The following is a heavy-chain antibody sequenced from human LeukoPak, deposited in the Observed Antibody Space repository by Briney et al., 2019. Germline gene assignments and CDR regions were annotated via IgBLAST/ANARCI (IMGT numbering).Heavy chain of an antibody. CDR3: AKDSHITMILVAEWGFDY. CDR2: SSDDGGSA. CDR1: GFTFRRYA. V-gene: IGHV3-23*01. D-gene: IGHD3-22*01. Sequence: GGSLRLSCAGYGFTFRRYAMSWVRQAPGKGLEWVASSSDDGGSAYYADSVKGRFTISRDNSKNTLYVQMNSLRAEDTAVYYCAKDSHITMILVAEWGFDYWGQRTLVTVSS. J-gene: IGHJ4*02.